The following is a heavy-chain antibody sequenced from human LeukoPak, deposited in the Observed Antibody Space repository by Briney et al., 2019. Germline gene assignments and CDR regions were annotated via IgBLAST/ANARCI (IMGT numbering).Heavy chain of an antibody. CDR3: ASTLLDSGEGSFFDW. Sequence: SVKVSCKASGGTFASSGSCFGRLAPGQGLVWMGGTIAIYGTTFIAQKFQGRVTLNIDESTSTAYMEVNRLRSEDTAVYYCASTLLDSGEGSFFDWWGQGTLATVSS. D-gene: IGHD3-10*01. CDR1: GGTFASSG. J-gene: IGHJ4*02. V-gene: IGHV1-69*05. CDR2: TIAIYGTT.